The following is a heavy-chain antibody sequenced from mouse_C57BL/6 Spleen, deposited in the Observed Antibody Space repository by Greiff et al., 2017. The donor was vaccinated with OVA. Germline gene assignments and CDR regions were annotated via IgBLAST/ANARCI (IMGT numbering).Heavy chain of an antibody. J-gene: IGHJ3*01. D-gene: IGHD2-4*01. CDR3: AREGGDYEGFAY. Sequence: EVKVVESEGGLVQPGRSMKLSCTASGFTFSDYYMAWVRQVPEKGLEWVANINYDGSSTYYLDSLKSRFIISRDNAKNILYLQMSSLKSEDTATYYCAREGGDYEGFAYWGQGTLVTVSA. CDR1: GFTFSDYY. CDR2: INYDGSST. V-gene: IGHV5-16*01.